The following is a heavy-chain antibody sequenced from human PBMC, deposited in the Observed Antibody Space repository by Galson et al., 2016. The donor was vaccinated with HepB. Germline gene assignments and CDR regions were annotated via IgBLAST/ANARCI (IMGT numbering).Heavy chain of an antibody. CDR3: ARDGGGSWSAGMDV. CDR2: ISSSSSYI. CDR1: GFTFSTYT. D-gene: IGHD6-13*01. Sequence: SLRLSCAASGFTFSTYTMNWVRQTPGKGLEWVSSISSSSSYIYYADSVKGRFTISRDNAKKSLYLQMNSQRVEDTAVYYCARDGGGSWSAGMDVWGQGTTVTVSS. V-gene: IGHV3-21*01. J-gene: IGHJ6*02.